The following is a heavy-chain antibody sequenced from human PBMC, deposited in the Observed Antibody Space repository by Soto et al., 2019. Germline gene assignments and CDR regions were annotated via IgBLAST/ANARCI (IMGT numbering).Heavy chain of an antibody. CDR1: GFSVSSKY. D-gene: IGHD2-15*01. CDR3: ARDDIHCSGGRCYGIPMAV. CDR2: IYNDGSGGRV. J-gene: IGHJ6*03. Sequence: EVQLVESGGDLVQPGGSLRLSCAVSGFSVSSKYMSWVRQAPGKGLEWVSVIYNDGSGGRVYYAASVKGRFTIYRDKSENTLSLQMTSLRAEDTAVYYCARDDIHCSGGRCYGIPMAVCCKATSVTVS. V-gene: IGHV3-66*01.